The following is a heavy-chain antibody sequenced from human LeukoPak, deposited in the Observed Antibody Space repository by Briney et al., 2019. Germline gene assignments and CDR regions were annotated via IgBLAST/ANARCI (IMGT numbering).Heavy chain of an antibody. Sequence: ASVKVSYKASGYTFTSYDINWVRQATGQGLEWMGWMNPNSGNTGYAQKFQGRVTMTRNTSISTAYMELSSLRSEDTAVYYCARVSFYYYGMDVWGQGTTVTVSS. V-gene: IGHV1-8*01. J-gene: IGHJ6*02. CDR1: GYTFTSYD. CDR3: ARVSFYYYGMDV. CDR2: MNPNSGNT.